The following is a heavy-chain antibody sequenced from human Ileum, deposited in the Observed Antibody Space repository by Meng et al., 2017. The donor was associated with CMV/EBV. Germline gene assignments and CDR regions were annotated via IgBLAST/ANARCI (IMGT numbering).Heavy chain of an antibody. J-gene: IGHJ5*01. CDR1: GFTFTTYD. Sequence: GGSLRPSCAASGFTFTTYDMTWVRQAPGKGLEWISSINNGADRTYYAESMRGRFTISRGNSKNTLHLQMNSLRAEATAVYYCAKKGTTLSPANWFDSWGQGTLVTVSS. CDR2: INNGADRT. D-gene: IGHD4-11*01. CDR3: AKKGTTLSPANWFDS. V-gene: IGHV3-23*01.